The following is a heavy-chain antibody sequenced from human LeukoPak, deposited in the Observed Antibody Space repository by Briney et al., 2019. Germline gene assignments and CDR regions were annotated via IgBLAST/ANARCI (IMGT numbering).Heavy chain of an antibody. V-gene: IGHV3-23*01. D-gene: IGHD6-13*01. CDR3: AKDKGYSSSWYGY. CDR1: EFTFSGYA. J-gene: IGHJ4*02. CDR2: ISGSGGST. Sequence: PGGSLRLSCAASEFTFSGYAMSWVRQAPGKGWEWVSAISGSGGSTYYADSVKGRFTISRDNSKNTLYLQMNSLGAEDTAVYYRAKDKGYSSSWYGYWGQGTLVTVSS.